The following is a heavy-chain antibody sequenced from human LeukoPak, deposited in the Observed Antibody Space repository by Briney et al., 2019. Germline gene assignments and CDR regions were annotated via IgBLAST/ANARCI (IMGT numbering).Heavy chain of an antibody. Sequence: PSETLSLTCTVSGGSISSGSYYWSWIRQPAGKGLEWIGRIYTSGSTNYNPSLKRRVTISVDTSKTQFSLKLSSVTAADTAVYYCARDRGLGYCSGGSCFYAFDIWGQGTMVTVSS. CDR3: ARDRGLGYCSGGSCFYAFDI. V-gene: IGHV4-61*02. CDR2: IYTSGST. J-gene: IGHJ3*02. D-gene: IGHD2-15*01. CDR1: GGSISSGSYY.